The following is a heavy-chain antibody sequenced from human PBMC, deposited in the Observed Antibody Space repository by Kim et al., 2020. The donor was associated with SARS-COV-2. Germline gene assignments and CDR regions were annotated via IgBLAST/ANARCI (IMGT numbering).Heavy chain of an antibody. J-gene: IGHJ4*02. Sequence: SVKVSCKASGGTFSSYAISWVRQAPGQGLEWMGGIIPIFGTANYAQKFQGRVTITADESTSTAYMELSSLRSEDTAVYYCARELGIAAAGLIDYWGQGTLVTVSS. V-gene: IGHV1-69*13. D-gene: IGHD6-13*01. CDR3: ARELGIAAAGLIDY. CDR1: GGTFSSYA. CDR2: IIPIFGTA.